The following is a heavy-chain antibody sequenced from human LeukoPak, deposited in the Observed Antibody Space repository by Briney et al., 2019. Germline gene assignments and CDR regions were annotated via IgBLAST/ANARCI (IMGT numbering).Heavy chain of an antibody. CDR3: AKPPKEGLATEYFQH. CDR2: ISYDGSNK. CDR1: GFTFSSYS. V-gene: IGHV3-30*18. Sequence: GGSLRLSCAASGFTFSSYSMNWVRQAPGKGLEWVAVISYDGSNKFYADSVKGRFTISRDNSKNTLYLQMNSLRAEDTALYYCAKPPKEGLATEYFQHWGQGTLVTVSS. J-gene: IGHJ1*01.